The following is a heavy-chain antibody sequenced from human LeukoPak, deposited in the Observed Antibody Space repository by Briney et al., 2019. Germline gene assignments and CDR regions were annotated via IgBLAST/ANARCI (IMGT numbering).Heavy chain of an antibody. CDR2: MNPNSGNT. Sequence: ASVTVSCTASGYTFTTYDLNWVRQAPGQGLEWMGWMNPNSGNTGYAQKFQGRVTMTRNTSISTAYMELNNLTSEDTAVYYCARRIRGAPTDHWGQGTLVTVSS. CDR1: GYTFTTYD. D-gene: IGHD3-10*01. V-gene: IGHV1-8*01. J-gene: IGHJ4*02. CDR3: ARRIRGAPTDH.